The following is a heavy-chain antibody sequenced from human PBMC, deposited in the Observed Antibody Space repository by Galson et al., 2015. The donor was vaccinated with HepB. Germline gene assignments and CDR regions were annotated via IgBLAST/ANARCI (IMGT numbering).Heavy chain of an antibody. CDR1: GDTFTGYY. Sequence: SVKVSCKASGDTFTGYYMHWVRQAPGQGLEWMGWINPNSGGTNYAQKFQGRVTMTRDTSINTAYMELSRLRSDDTAVYYSARSHYYDNSGYSPDYYYYGMDVWGQGTTVTVSS. CDR2: INPNSGGT. J-gene: IGHJ6*02. CDR3: ARSHYYDNSGYSPDYYYYGMDV. V-gene: IGHV1-2*02. D-gene: IGHD3-22*01.